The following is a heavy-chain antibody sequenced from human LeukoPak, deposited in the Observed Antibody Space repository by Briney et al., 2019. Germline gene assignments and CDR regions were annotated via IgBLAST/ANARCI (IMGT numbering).Heavy chain of an antibody. Sequence: GMSLRLSCAASGFPFSSYGMHWVRQAPGKGLEWVAAISNDGSNKFYADSVKGRFALSRDNPTSTVILQMNSLRAEGTAVYYCARDRGPAHSGWHGPPSNWFDPWGQGTLVTVSS. D-gene: IGHD6-19*01. CDR1: GFPFSSYG. J-gene: IGHJ5*02. CDR3: ARDRGPAHSGWHGPPSNWFDP. CDR2: ISNDGSNK. V-gene: IGHV3-30*03.